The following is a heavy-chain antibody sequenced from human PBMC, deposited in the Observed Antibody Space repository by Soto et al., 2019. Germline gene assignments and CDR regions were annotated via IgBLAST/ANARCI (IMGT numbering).Heavy chain of an antibody. CDR3: ARGKGSSGYYDAFDV. D-gene: IGHD3-22*01. Sequence: ASVKVSCKASGYTFTSYAMHWVRQAPGQRLEWMGWINAGNGNTKYSQKFQGRVTITRDTSASTAYMELSSLRSEDTAVYYCARGKGSSGYYDAFDVGGQGTMVTVSS. CDR1: GYTFTSYA. J-gene: IGHJ3*01. CDR2: INAGNGNT. V-gene: IGHV1-3*01.